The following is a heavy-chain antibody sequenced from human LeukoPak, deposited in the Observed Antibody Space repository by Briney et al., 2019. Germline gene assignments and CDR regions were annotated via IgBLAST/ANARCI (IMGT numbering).Heavy chain of an antibody. CDR2: IYTSGST. Sequence: PSETLSLTCTVSTGSNSSYYWSWIRQHAGKRLEWIGRIYTSGSTNYNPSLKSRVTISIDASKNQFSLRLSSVTAADTAVYYCTRGGELMNFWGQGTLVTVYS. V-gene: IGHV4-4*07. J-gene: IGHJ4*02. CDR1: TGSNSSYY. D-gene: IGHD1-7*01. CDR3: TRGGELMNF.